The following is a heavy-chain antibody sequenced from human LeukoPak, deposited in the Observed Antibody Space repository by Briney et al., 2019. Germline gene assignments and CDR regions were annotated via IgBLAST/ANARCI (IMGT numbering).Heavy chain of an antibody. CDR2: ISSSSSYI. V-gene: IGHV3-21*01. CDR1: GFTFSRYS. Sequence: GGSLRLSCAASGFTFSRYSVNWVRQAPGKGLEWVSSISSSSSYIYYADSVKGRFTISRDNAKNSLYLQMNSLRAEDTAVYYCAKVAAIVVVPAAADYWGQGTLVTVSS. CDR3: AKVAAIVVVPAAADY. J-gene: IGHJ4*02. D-gene: IGHD2-2*01.